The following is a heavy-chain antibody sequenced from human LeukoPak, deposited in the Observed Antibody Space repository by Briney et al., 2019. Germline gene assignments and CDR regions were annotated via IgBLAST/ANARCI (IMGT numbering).Heavy chain of an antibody. V-gene: IGHV3-23*01. Sequence: GGSLRLSCAASGFTFSRYAMSWVRQAPGKGLEWVSAISGRGGSAYYADSVKGRFTISRDNPKNTLYLQMSSLRAEDTAVYFCAKDYSGYSNYFDTWGQGTLVTVSS. CDR1: GFTFSRYA. CDR2: ISGRGGSA. CDR3: AKDYSGYSNYFDT. J-gene: IGHJ5*02. D-gene: IGHD6-25*01.